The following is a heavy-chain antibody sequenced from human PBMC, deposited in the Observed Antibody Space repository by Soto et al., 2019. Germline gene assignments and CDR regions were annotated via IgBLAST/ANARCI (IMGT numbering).Heavy chain of an antibody. Sequence: ASVKVSCKASGGTFSNYAINWVRQAPGQGLEWMGGIIPFSETANYAQKFQGRVTINADKSTSTAYMELSSLRSEDTAVYYCAKAGNGIAAREGPYFDYWGQGTLVTVSS. J-gene: IGHJ4*02. CDR3: AKAGNGIAAREGPYFDY. CDR1: GGTFSNYA. V-gene: IGHV1-69*06. CDR2: IIPFSETA. D-gene: IGHD6-6*01.